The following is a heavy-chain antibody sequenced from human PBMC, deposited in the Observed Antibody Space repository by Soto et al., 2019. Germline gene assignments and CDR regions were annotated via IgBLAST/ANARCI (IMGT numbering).Heavy chain of an antibody. CDR1: GFTFSSYS. CDR3: ARAGGWDGGAADYYFDL. CDR2: ISSGSTTI. V-gene: IGHV3-48*01. D-gene: IGHD4-17*01. J-gene: IGHJ2*01. Sequence: EVQLVESGGGLVQPGGSLRLSCAASGFTFSSYSMNWVRQAPGKGLEWVSHISSGSTTIYYADSVKGRFTISRDNAKNSLYLQMSSLRGEDTAVYSCARAGGWDGGAADYYFDLWGRGTLVIVSS.